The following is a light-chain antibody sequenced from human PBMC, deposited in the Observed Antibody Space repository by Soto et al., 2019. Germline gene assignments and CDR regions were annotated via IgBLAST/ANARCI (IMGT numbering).Light chain of an antibody. CDR2: WAS. V-gene: IGKV4-1*01. Sequence: DIVMTQSPDSLAVSLGERATINCTSSQNVLFSSNNKNYLAWYQQKPGQPPKLLIYWASTRESGVPDRFSGSGSGTDFTLTISSLQAEDVAVYYCQQYYSTPLTFGGGTKVDIK. CDR3: QQYYSTPLT. J-gene: IGKJ4*01. CDR1: QNVLFSSNNKNY.